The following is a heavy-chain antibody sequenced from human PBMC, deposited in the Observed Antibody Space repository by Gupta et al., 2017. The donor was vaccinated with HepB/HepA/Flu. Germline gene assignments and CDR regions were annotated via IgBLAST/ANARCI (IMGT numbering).Heavy chain of an antibody. V-gene: IGHV5-51*01. CDR2: IYPDDSDT. D-gene: IGHD3-3*01. CDR1: VYSFPNYW. Sequence: VQLVQSGAEVQKPGESLRISCECFVYSFPNYWIGWVRQMPGKGLAWMGIIYPDDSDTRYFPSFQGQVTISADKSISIAYLQWSSLKASDTAMYYFTRNLSGYPFIDYWGQGTLVTVSS. CDR3: TRNLSGYPFIDY. J-gene: IGHJ4*02.